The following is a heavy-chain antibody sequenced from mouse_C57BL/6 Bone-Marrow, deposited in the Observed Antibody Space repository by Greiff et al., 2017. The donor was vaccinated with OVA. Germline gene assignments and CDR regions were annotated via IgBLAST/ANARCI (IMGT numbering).Heavy chain of an antibody. D-gene: IGHD1-1*01. CDR3: ARGSVVPSYYAMDY. V-gene: IGHV1-72*01. Sequence: VQLQQSGAELVKPGASVKLSCKASGYNFNSYWMHWVKQRPGRGLEWIGRIDPNSGGTKYNEKFKSKATLTVDKPSSTAYMQLSSLTSEDSAVYYCARGSVVPSYYAMDYWGQGTSVTVSA. CDR2: IDPNSGGT. J-gene: IGHJ4*01. CDR1: GYNFNSYW.